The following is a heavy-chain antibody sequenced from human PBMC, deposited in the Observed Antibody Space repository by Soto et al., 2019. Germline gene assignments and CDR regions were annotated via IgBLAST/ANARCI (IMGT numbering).Heavy chain of an antibody. CDR3: ASGDYVGRPSGKFDY. D-gene: IGHD4-17*01. V-gene: IGHV3-7*01. CDR1: GFTFSSYW. J-gene: IGHJ4*02. Sequence: GGSLRLSCAASGFTFSSYWMSWVRQAPGKGLEWVANIKQDGSEKYYVDSVKGRFTISRDNAKNSLYLQMNSLRAEDTAVYYCASGDYVGRPSGKFDYWGQGTLVTVSS. CDR2: IKQDGSEK.